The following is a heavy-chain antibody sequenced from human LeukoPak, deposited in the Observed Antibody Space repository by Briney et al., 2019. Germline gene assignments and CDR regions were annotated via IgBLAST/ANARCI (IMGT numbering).Heavy chain of an antibody. CDR3: TRHSSGSWPLDY. CDR1: GFTFSGSA. CDR2: IRSKANSYAT. J-gene: IGHJ4*02. Sequence: GGSLRLSCAASGFTFSGSAMHWVRQTSGKGLEWVGRIRSKANSYATAYAASVKGRFTISRDDSKNTAYLQMNSLKTEDTAVYYCTRHSSGSWPLDYWGQGTLVTVSS. V-gene: IGHV3-73*01. D-gene: IGHD6-13*01.